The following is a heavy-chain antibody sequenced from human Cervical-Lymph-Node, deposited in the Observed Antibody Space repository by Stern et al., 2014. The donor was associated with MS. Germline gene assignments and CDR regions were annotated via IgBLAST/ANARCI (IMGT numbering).Heavy chain of an antibody. V-gene: IGHV5-51*03. J-gene: IGHJ4*02. CDR3: ARRVYSYGRADY. Sequence: EVQLVQSGAEVKKPGESLKISCKGSGYNFSTYWIGWARQMPGKGLEWMGIIYPGDSDTRYSPSFQGQVTISADKSISTSYLQWSSLKATDTAMYYCARRVYSYGRADYWGQGTMVTVSS. CDR1: GYNFSTYW. CDR2: IYPGDSDT. D-gene: IGHD5-18*01.